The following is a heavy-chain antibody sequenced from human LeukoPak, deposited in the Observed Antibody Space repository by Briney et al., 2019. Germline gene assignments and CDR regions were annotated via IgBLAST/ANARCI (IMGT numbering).Heavy chain of an antibody. V-gene: IGHV4-59*08. CDR2: IFYSGST. D-gene: IGHD4-17*01. Sequence: SETLSLTCTVSGGSLSSYYWSCIRQPPGKGLEWIGYIFYSGSTNYNPSLKSRVTISVDTSTNQFSLKLGSVTAADTAVYYCARHPTVTTGKQFDYWGRGTLVTVSS. CDR3: ARHPTVTTGKQFDY. CDR1: GGSLSSYY. J-gene: IGHJ4*02.